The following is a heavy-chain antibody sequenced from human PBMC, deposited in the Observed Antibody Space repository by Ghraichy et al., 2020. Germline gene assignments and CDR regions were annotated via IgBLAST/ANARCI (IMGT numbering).Heavy chain of an antibody. Sequence: SQTLSLTCTVSGGSISSYYWSWIRQPPGKGLEWIGYIYYSGSTNYNPSLKSRVTISVDTSKNQFSLKLSSVTAADTAVYYCARDYGSGGFGYWGQGTLVTVSS. D-gene: IGHD6-19*01. J-gene: IGHJ4*02. CDR2: IYYSGST. V-gene: IGHV4-59*01. CDR3: ARDYGSGGFGY. CDR1: GGSISSYY.